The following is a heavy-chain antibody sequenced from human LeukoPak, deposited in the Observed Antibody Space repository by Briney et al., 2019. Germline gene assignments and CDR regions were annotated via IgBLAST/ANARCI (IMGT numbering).Heavy chain of an antibody. CDR3: ARAPATVVEFDC. V-gene: IGHV4-4*02. Sequence: SETLSLTCAVSGGSISSSNWWSWVRQPPGEGLEWLVEIYHSGSTNYNPALKSRVTISVDKSKNQFSLTLSSVTAADTAVYYCARAPATVVEFDCWGQGTLVTVSS. CDR1: GGSISSSNW. J-gene: IGHJ4*02. D-gene: IGHD4-23*01. CDR2: IYHSGST.